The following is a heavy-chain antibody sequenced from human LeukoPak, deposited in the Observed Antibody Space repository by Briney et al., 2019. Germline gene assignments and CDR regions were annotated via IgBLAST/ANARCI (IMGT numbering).Heavy chain of an antibody. J-gene: IGHJ5*02. V-gene: IGHV4-30-4*01. CDR2: IYYSGST. D-gene: IGHD3/OR15-3a*01. CDR3: ASLGVYDFWSGFGWFDP. Sequence: SETLSLTCTVSGGSISSGDYYWSWIRQPPGKGLEWIGYIYYSGSTYYNPSLKSRVTISVDTSKNQFSLKLSSVTAVDTAVYYCASLGVYDFWSGFGWFDPWGQGALVTVSS. CDR1: GGSISSGDYY.